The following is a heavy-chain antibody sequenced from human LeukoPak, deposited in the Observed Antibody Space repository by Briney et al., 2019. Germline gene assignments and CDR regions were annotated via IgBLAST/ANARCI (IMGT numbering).Heavy chain of an antibody. CDR3: ARGVVGATKYNWFDP. V-gene: IGHV1-69*13. CDR1: AGTFSSYG. J-gene: IGHJ5*02. Sequence: GAGVTVTCKGSAGTFSSYGITGVRQAPGQGREWMGGIIPIFDTANYAQKFQGRVTITADESTNTAYMQLSRLRSEDTAVYYCARGVVGATKYNWFDPWGQGTLVTVSS. CDR2: IIPIFDTA. D-gene: IGHD1-26*01.